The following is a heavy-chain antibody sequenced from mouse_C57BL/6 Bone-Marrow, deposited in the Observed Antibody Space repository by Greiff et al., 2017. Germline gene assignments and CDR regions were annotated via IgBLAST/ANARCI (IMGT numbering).Heavy chain of an antibody. CDR3: ARKSNWYWYFDV. Sequence: VKLQESGAELVRPGASVKLSCKASGYTFTDYYINWVKQRPGQGLEWIARIYPGSGNTYYNEKFKGKATLTAEKSSSTAYMQLSSMTSEDSAVYFCARKSNWYWYFDVWGTGTTVTVSS. D-gene: IGHD2-5*01. V-gene: IGHV1-76*01. CDR2: IYPGSGNT. J-gene: IGHJ1*03. CDR1: GYTFTDYY.